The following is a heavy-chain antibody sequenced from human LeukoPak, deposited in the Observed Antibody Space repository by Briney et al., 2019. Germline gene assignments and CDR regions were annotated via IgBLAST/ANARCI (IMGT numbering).Heavy chain of an antibody. CDR1: GFTFSSYS. D-gene: IGHD3-22*01. CDR2: ISSSSSYI. Sequence: PGGSLRLSCAASGFTFSSYSMNWVRQAPGKGLEWVSSISSSSSYIYYADSVKGRFTISRDNAKNSLYLQMKSLRAEDTAVYYCARDGTYYDSSGYDDQPGYFDYWGQGTLVTVSS. CDR3: ARDGTYYDSSGYDDQPGYFDY. V-gene: IGHV3-21*01. J-gene: IGHJ4*02.